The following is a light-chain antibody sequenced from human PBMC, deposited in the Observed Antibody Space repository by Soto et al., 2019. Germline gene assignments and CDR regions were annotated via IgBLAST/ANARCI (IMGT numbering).Light chain of an antibody. CDR3: QKYDSAPWT. CDR2: AAS. CDR1: QGINNY. Sequence: DIQMTQSPSSLSAFVGDRVTITCRASQGINNYLAWYQHKPGKVPKLLIYAASTLQSGVPSRCSGGGSGTEFTLSSSSLQPEDVATYYCQKYDSAPWTFGQGTEVEIK. V-gene: IGKV1-27*01. J-gene: IGKJ1*01.